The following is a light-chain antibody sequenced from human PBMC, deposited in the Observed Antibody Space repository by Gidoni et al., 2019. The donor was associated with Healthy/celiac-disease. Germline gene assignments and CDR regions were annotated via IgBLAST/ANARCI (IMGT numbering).Light chain of an antibody. J-gene: IGKJ1*01. Sequence: DIQMTQSPSTLSASVGDRVTITCRASQSISSWLAWYQQKPGKTPKLLIYDASSLESGVPSRLSGSGSGTEFTLTISSLQPDDFATYYCQQYNSCLWTFGQGTKVEIK. CDR2: DAS. CDR3: QQYNSCLWT. CDR1: QSISSW. V-gene: IGKV1-5*01.